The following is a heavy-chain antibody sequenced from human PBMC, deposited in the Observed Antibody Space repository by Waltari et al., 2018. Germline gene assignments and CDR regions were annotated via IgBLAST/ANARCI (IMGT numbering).Heavy chain of an antibody. Sequence: EVHLVESGGGLVKPGGSLRLSCTGLGCAVSNPWMNWVLQDPGKGLEWVGLIKSKTDVGTIDYAAPVKGRFTISRDDSKNTLYLQMNSLKTEDTALYYCTTERDGSHEHWGQGTLVTVSS. CDR1: GCAVSNPW. J-gene: IGHJ4*02. D-gene: IGHD6-19*01. CDR3: TTERDGSHEH. V-gene: IGHV3-15*01. CDR2: IKSKTDVGTI.